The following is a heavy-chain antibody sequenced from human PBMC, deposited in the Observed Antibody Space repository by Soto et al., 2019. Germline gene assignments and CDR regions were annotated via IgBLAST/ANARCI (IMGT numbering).Heavy chain of an antibody. CDR2: INHSGST. Sequence: PSETLSLSCAVYGGSFSGYYWSWIRQPPGKGLEWIGEINHSGSTNYNPSLKSRVTISVDTSKNQFSLKLSSVTAADTAVYYCARVRLITIFGVVISLGMDVWGQGNTVT. D-gene: IGHD3-3*01. V-gene: IGHV4-34*01. CDR1: GGSFSGYY. CDR3: ARVRLITIFGVVISLGMDV. J-gene: IGHJ6*02.